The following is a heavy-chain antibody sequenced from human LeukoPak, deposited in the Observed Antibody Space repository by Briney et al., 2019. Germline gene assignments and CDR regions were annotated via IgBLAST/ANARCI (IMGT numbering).Heavy chain of an antibody. D-gene: IGHD5-18*01. Sequence: GESLRISCKASGYRFTNYWIGWVRQMPGKGLEWMGIIHPGDPGTKYSPSFQDQVTMSFDESTTTAYLQWSSLRASDSAIYYCARGGTYRYGSSDYWGQGTLVTVSS. CDR3: ARGGTYRYGSSDY. CDR2: IHPGDPGT. V-gene: IGHV5-51*01. CDR1: GYRFTNYW. J-gene: IGHJ4*02.